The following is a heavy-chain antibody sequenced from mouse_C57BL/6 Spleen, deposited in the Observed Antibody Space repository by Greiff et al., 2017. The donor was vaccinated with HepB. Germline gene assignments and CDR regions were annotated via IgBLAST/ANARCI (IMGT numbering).Heavy chain of an antibody. CDR2: IDPSDSYT. CDR1: GYTFTSYW. D-gene: IGHD1-1*01. J-gene: IGHJ2*01. CDR3: ATGSSYYFDY. V-gene: IGHV1-50*01. Sequence: QVQLQQPGAELVKPGASVKLSCKASGYTFTSYWMQGVKQRPGQGLEWIGEIDPSDSYTNYNQKFKGKATLTVDTSSSTAYMQLSSLTSEDSAVYYCATGSSYYFDYWGQGTTLTVSS.